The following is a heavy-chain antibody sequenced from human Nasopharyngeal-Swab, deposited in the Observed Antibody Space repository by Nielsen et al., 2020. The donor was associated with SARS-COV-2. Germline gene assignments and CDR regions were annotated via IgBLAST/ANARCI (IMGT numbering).Heavy chain of an antibody. CDR2: IKSKTDGGTA. V-gene: IGHV3-15*01. J-gene: IGHJ4*02. D-gene: IGHD1-26*01. CDR3: RTELKWELTPITI. Sequence: GESLKISCAASGFAFSNAWMSWVRQAPGKGLEWVGRIKSKTDGGTAEYAAPVKGRFTMARDDSKDTLYLQLDSLKIEDTAVYYCRTELKWELTPITIWGQGTLVTVSS. CDR1: GFAFSNAW.